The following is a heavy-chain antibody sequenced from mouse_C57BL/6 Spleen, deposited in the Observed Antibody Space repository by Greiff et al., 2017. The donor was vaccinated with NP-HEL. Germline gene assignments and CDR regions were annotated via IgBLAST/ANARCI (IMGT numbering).Heavy chain of an antibody. CDR3: ARGGYSRFAY. CDR2: INPGSGGT. CDR1: GYAFTNYL. Sequence: QVQLQQSGAELVRPGTSVKVSCKASGYAFTNYLIKWVKQRPGQGLEWIGVINPGSGGTNYNEKFKGKATLTADKSSSTAYMQLSSLTSEDSAVYFCARGGYSRFAYWGQGTLVTVSA. D-gene: IGHD3-1*01. J-gene: IGHJ3*01. V-gene: IGHV1-54*01.